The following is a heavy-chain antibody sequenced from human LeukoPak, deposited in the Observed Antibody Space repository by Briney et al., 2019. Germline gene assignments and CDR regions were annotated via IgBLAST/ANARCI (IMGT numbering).Heavy chain of an antibody. J-gene: IGHJ6*02. Sequence: GASVTVSCKASGGTFSSYAISWVRQAPGQGLEWMGRIIPILGIANYAQKFHGRVTITADKSTSTAYMELSSLRSEDTAVYYCAREVAYNWNDYYYYYGMDVWGQGTTVTVSS. V-gene: IGHV1-69*04. CDR2: IIPILGIA. D-gene: IGHD1-20*01. CDR1: GGTFSSYA. CDR3: AREVAYNWNDYYYYYGMDV.